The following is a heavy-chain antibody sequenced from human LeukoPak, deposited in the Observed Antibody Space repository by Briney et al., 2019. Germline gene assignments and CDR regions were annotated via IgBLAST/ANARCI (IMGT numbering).Heavy chain of an antibody. CDR2: IYYSGST. Sequence: SETLSLTCTVSGGSISSGGYYWSWIRQHPGKGLEWIGYIYYSGSTYYNPSLKSRVIISVDTSKNQFSLKLSSVTAADTAVYYCARGVFYYDTSGRGYYFDYWGQGTLVTVSS. J-gene: IGHJ4*02. D-gene: IGHD3-22*01. CDR1: GGSISSGGYY. CDR3: ARGVFYYDTSGRGYYFDY. V-gene: IGHV4-31*03.